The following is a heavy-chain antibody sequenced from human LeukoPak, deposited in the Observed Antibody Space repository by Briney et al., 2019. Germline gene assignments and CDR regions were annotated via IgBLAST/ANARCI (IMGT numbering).Heavy chain of an antibody. Sequence: SETLSLTCAVSGGSISSSNWWSWVRQPPGKGLEWIGSIYHSGSTYYNPSLKSRVTISVDTSKNQFSLKLSSVTAADTAVYYCARTTIAVAGYFDYWGQGTLVTVSS. CDR1: GGSISSSNW. CDR2: IYHSGST. D-gene: IGHD6-19*01. V-gene: IGHV4-4*02. J-gene: IGHJ4*02. CDR3: ARTTIAVAGYFDY.